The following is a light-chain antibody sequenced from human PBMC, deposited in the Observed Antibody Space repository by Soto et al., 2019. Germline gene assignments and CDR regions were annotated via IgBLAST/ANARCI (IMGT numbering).Light chain of an antibody. CDR2: GNN. V-gene: IGLV1-40*01. J-gene: IGLJ2*01. Sequence: QSVLTQPPSVSGAPGQRVTISCTGSSSNIGARYDVHWYQQLPGTAPKLLIYGNNNRPSGVPDRFSGYKSGTSASLAITGLQAEDEADYYCQSYDSSLSGSVFGGGTKVTVL. CDR3: QSYDSSLSGSV. CDR1: SSNIGARYD.